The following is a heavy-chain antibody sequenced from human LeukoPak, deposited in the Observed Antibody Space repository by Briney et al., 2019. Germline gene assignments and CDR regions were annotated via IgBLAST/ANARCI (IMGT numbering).Heavy chain of an antibody. Sequence: GGSLRLSCTASGFTFANYAINWVRQAPGKGLEWVANIKQDGSEKYYVDSVRGRFTISRDNTENSLYLQMNSLRAEDTAVYYCARMSSSSWYVCDYWGQGTLVTVSS. CDR2: IKQDGSEK. J-gene: IGHJ4*02. CDR3: ARMSSSSWYVCDY. CDR1: GFTFANYA. V-gene: IGHV3-7*01. D-gene: IGHD6-13*01.